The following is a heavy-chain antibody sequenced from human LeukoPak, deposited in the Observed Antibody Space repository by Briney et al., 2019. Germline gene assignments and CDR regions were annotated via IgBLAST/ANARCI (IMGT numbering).Heavy chain of an antibody. CDR3: ARGPYTDY. Sequence: GGSLRLSCTVSGFTVSINSMSWVRQAPGKGLEWVSFIYSGDNTHYSDSVKGRFTISRDNAKNSLSLQMNSLRAEDTAVYYCARGPYTDYWGQGTLVTVSS. D-gene: IGHD4-11*01. CDR2: IYSGDNT. J-gene: IGHJ4*02. V-gene: IGHV3-66*01. CDR1: GFTVSINS.